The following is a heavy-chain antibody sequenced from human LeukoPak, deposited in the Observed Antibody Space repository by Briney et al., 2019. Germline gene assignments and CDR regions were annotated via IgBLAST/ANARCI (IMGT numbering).Heavy chain of an antibody. Sequence: QTGGSLRLSCAASGFTFSSYWMHWVRQAPGKGLVWVSRINTDGSSTSYADSVKGRFTISRDNAKNTLYLQMNSLRAEDTAVYYCARGPYYDFWSGYSNWFDPWGQGTLVTVSS. V-gene: IGHV3-74*01. CDR2: INTDGSST. D-gene: IGHD3-3*01. CDR1: GFTFSSYW. J-gene: IGHJ5*02. CDR3: ARGPYYDFWSGYSNWFDP.